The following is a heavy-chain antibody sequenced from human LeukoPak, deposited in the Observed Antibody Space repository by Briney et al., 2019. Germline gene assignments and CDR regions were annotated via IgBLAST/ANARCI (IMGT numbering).Heavy chain of an antibody. Sequence: PSETLSLTCTVSGGSISSYYWSWIRQPAGKGLEWIGRIYTSGSTNYNPSLKSRVTMSVDTSKNQFSLKLSSVTAADTAVYYCAGEEAAAGTTYLHYWGQGTLVTVSS. V-gene: IGHV4-4*07. CDR2: IYTSGST. CDR1: GGSISSYY. D-gene: IGHD6-13*01. CDR3: AGEEAAAGTTYLHY. J-gene: IGHJ4*02.